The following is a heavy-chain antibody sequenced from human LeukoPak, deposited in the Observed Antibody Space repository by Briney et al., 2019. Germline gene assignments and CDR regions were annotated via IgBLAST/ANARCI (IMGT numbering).Heavy chain of an antibody. CDR1: RFTFSRYN. Sequence: GGFLRLSCAASRFTFSRYNMNWVHPAPGKGLEWVSSISSGGNYIYYANSVEGRFTISRDNAKNSLYLQMNSLRAEDTAVYHCARDVGYCSGISCYTYYFDYWGQGTLVTVSS. CDR3: ARDVGYCSGISCYTYYFDY. D-gene: IGHD2-15*01. CDR2: ISSGGNYI. V-gene: IGHV3-21*01. J-gene: IGHJ4*02.